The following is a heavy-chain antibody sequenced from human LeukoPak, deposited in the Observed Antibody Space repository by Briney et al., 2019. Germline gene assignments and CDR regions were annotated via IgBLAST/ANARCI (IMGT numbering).Heavy chain of an antibody. CDR3: ARELFGSGSCPDG. CDR2: IWSDGSNK. CDR1: GFTFSYYA. D-gene: IGHD3-10*01. V-gene: IGHV3-33*01. J-gene: IGHJ4*02. Sequence: PGRSLRLFCSASGFTFSYYAIHWVRQAPGKGLEWVALIWSDGSNKYYAESVKGRITISRDNSKNTVYLQMNSLRAEDTAVYYCARELFGSGSCPDGWGQGTLVTVSS.